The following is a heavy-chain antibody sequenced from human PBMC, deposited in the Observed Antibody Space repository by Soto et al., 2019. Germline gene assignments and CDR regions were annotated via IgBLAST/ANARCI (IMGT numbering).Heavy chain of an antibody. CDR2: IYYSGST. D-gene: IGHD2-15*01. Sequence: LSLTCTVSGGSVSSGSYYWSWIRQPPGKGLEWIGDIYYSGSTNYNPSLKSRVTISVDTSKNKFSLKLSSVTSADTAVYYCARGRGMYCFYGMDVWGQGTTVTVSS. CDR1: GGSVSSGSYY. V-gene: IGHV4-61*01. J-gene: IGHJ6*02. CDR3: ARGRGMYCFYGMDV.